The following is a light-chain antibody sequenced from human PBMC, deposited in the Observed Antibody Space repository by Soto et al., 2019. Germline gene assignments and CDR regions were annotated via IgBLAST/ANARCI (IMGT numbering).Light chain of an antibody. V-gene: IGKV3-20*01. CDR2: GAS. CDR1: QSVSSSY. J-gene: IGKJ1*01. Sequence: EIVLTQSPGTLSLSPGERATLSCRASQSVSSSYLAWYQQKPGQAPRLLIYGASSRATGIPDRFSGSGSGTDFTLTISRLEPEDVAVYYCQQYGSSPLTCGQGTKVEIK. CDR3: QQYGSSPLT.